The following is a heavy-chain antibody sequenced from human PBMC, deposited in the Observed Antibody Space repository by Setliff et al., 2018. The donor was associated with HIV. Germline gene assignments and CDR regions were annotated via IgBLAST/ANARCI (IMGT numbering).Heavy chain of an antibody. J-gene: IGHJ3*01. D-gene: IGHD6-25*01. V-gene: IGHV1-8*01. CDR3: ARDPTGLRLIGEEDAFDL. Sequence: ASVKVSCKTSGYSFTGYDINWVRQATGQGLEWMAWMNPSTGEIGYAQKFQGRLTMTRDSSISTAYMELRGLRSEDTAIYYCARDPTGLRLIGEEDAFDLWGQGTKVTVSS. CDR1: GYSFTGYD. CDR2: MNPSTGEI.